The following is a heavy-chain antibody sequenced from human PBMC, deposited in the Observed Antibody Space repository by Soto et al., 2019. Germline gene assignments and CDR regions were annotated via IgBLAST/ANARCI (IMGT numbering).Heavy chain of an antibody. CDR2: ISCDGSIE. D-gene: IGHD3-10*01. V-gene: IGHV3-30*03. J-gene: IGHJ4*02. CDR3: GRDWVWFGAHPIDN. CDR1: GFTFSNYG. Sequence: QVQLVESGGGVVQPGRSLRLSCAASGFTFSNYGMHWVRHAPGKGLDWVAVISCDGSIEYYSESVKGRFTMSRDNSENTVYLQMNSLRTEDTAVYFCGRDWVWFGAHPIDNWGQGTLVTVSS.